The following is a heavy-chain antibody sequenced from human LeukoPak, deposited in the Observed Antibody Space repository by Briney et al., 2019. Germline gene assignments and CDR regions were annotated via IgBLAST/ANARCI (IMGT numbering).Heavy chain of an antibody. CDR1: GYIFTSYG. CDR2: ISAYNGNT. CDR3: ARIIGATQDAFDI. J-gene: IGHJ3*02. Sequence: ASVKVSCKASGYIFTSYGISWVRQAPGQGLEWMGWISAYNGNTKYAQKLQGRVTMTTDTSTSTAYMDVRSLRSDDTAMYYCARIIGATQDAFDIWGQGTMVTVSS. V-gene: IGHV1-18*01. D-gene: IGHD1-26*01.